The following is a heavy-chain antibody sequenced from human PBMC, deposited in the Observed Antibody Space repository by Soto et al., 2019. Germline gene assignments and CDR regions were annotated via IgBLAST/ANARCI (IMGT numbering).Heavy chain of an antibody. Sequence: QVQLVQSGAELKNPGASVKVACKDSGYKFTTYFIHWVRQAPGQGLEWMGMIHPSGDTGYAQKFRGRVTMTIDTSTTTAYMELRNLTSADTAVYFSVRGYCTTSPCSGDFQFWGQGTLVTVSS. D-gene: IGHD2-15*01. CDR3: VRGYCTTSPCSGDFQF. V-gene: IGHV1-46*01. CDR1: GYKFTTYF. CDR2: IHPSGDT. J-gene: IGHJ1*01.